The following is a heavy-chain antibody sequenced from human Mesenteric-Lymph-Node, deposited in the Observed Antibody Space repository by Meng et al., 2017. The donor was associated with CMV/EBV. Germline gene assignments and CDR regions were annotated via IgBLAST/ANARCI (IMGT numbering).Heavy chain of an antibody. Sequence: SLRLSCAASRFTFSSYRMNWVRQAPGKGLEWVSSISGNSSYIYYAVSVKGRFTISRDNAKNSLYLQMNSLRAEDTAVYYCAKTSKFEFWGQGTLVTVSS. V-gene: IGHV3-21*01. J-gene: IGHJ4*02. CDR3: AKTSKFEF. CDR1: RFTFSSYR. CDR2: ISGNSSYI.